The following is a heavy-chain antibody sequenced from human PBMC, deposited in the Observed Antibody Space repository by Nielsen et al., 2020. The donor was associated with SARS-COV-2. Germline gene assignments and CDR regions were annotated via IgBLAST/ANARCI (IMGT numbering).Heavy chain of an antibody. CDR2: ISYDGSNK. Sequence: GESLKISCAASGFTFSSYGMHWVRQAPGKGLEWVAVISYDGSNKYYADSVKGRFTISRDNSKNTLYLQMNSLRAEDTAVYYCGGDSEYFQHWGQVTLVTVSS. J-gene: IGHJ1*01. V-gene: IGHV3-30*03. CDR3: GGDSEYFQH. CDR1: GFTFSSYG.